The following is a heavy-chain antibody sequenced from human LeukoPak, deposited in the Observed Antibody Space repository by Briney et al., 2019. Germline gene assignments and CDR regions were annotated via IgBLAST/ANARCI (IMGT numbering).Heavy chain of an antibody. CDR3: ARVRHDPLEYGYYMDV. D-gene: IGHD3-3*01. Sequence: SSETLSLTCTVSGGSIGIYYWSWIRQPAGKGLEWIGRIYTSGSTNYNPSLKSRVTISVDKSKNQFSLKLSSVTAADTAVYYCARVRHDPLEYGYYMDVWGKGTTVTVSS. CDR2: IYTSGST. J-gene: IGHJ6*03. V-gene: IGHV4-4*07. CDR1: GGSIGIYY.